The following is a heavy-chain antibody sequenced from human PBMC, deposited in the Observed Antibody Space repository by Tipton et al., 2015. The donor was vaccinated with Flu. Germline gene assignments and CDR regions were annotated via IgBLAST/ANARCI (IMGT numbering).Heavy chain of an antibody. CDR3: ARGWLEDAFDI. D-gene: IGHD3-22*01. V-gene: IGHV1-18*04. CDR2: ISPYDGNT. J-gene: IGHJ3*02. Sequence: QVQLVQSGAEVKKPGASVKVSCKTSGYSFTNYGISWVRQAPGQGLEWLGWISPYDGNTNYAQNLLGRVTMATDTSTSTAYMELKSLISDDTAVYFCARGWLEDAFDIRGQGTMVTVSS. CDR1: GYSFTNYG.